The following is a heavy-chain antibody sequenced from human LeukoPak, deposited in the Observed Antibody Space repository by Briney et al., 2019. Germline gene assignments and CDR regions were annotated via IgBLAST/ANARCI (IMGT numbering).Heavy chain of an antibody. CDR3: AREDYGDQGDFDY. CDR2: ISSSSSTI. D-gene: IGHD4-17*01. CDR1: GFTFSSYS. Sequence: GGSLRLSCAASGFTFSSYSMNWVRQAPGKGLEWVSYISSSSSTIYYADSVKGRFTISRDNAKNSLYLQMNSLRAEDTAVYYCAREDYGDQGDFDYWGQGTLVTVSS. J-gene: IGHJ4*02. V-gene: IGHV3-48*04.